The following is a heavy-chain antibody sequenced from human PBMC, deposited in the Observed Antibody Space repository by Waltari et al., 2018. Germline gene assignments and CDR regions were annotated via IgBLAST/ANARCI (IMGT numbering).Heavy chain of an antibody. CDR2: IIPIFGTA. J-gene: IGHJ6*02. CDR1: GGTFSSYA. D-gene: IGHD4-17*01. V-gene: IGHV1-69*13. Sequence: QVQLVQSGAEVKKPGSSVKVSCKASGGTFSSYAISWVRQAPGQGLEWMGGIIPIFGTANYAQKFQGRVTITADESTSTAYMELSSLRSEDTAVYYCARDRYGDYYYYYGMDVWGQGTTVTVSS. CDR3: ARDRYGDYYYYYGMDV.